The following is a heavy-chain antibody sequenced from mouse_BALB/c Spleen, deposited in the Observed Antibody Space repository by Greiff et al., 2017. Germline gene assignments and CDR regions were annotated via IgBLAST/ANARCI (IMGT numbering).Heavy chain of an antibody. CDR3: TSPSLGYGSPFDY. Sequence: QVQLQQPGAELVKPGASVKLSCKASGYTFTSYYMYWVKQRPGQGLEWIGGINPSNGGTNFNEKFKSKATLTVDKSSSTAYMQLSSLTSEASAVYYGTSPSLGYGSPFDYWGQGTTLTVSS. J-gene: IGHJ2*01. CDR2: INPSNGGT. V-gene: IGHV1S81*02. D-gene: IGHD1-1*01. CDR1: GYTFTSYY.